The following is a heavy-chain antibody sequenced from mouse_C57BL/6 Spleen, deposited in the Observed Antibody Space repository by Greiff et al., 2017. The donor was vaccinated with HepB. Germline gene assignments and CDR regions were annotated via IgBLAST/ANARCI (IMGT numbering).Heavy chain of an antibody. CDR3: ARSKGNDYYGSSQDYYAMDY. CDR2: IYPGSGST. D-gene: IGHD1-1*01. J-gene: IGHJ4*01. Sequence: VQLQQSGAELVKPGASVKMSCKASGYTFTSYWITWVKQRPGQGLEWIGDIYPGSGSTNYNEKFKSKATLTVDTSSSTAYMQLSSLTSEDSAVYYCARSKGNDYYGSSQDYYAMDYWGQGTSVTVSS. V-gene: IGHV1-55*01. CDR1: GYTFTSYW.